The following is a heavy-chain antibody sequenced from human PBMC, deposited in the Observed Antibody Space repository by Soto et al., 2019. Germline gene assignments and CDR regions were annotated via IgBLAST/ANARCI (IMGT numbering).Heavy chain of an antibody. CDR2: IIPIFGTA. Sequence: SVKVSCKASGGTFSSYAISWVRQAPGQGLEWMGGIIPIFGTANYAQKFQGRVTITADESTSTAYMELSSLRSEDTAVYYCARPYNWNCGTYYYYGMDVWGQGTTVTVSS. J-gene: IGHJ6*02. CDR1: GGTFSSYA. D-gene: IGHD1-7*01. CDR3: ARPYNWNCGTYYYYGMDV. V-gene: IGHV1-69*13.